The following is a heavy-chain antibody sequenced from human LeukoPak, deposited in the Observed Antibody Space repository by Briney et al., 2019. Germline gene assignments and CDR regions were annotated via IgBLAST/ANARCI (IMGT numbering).Heavy chain of an antibody. CDR2: ISYDGSNK. V-gene: IGHV3-30*18. CDR1: GFTFSSYE. Sequence: GGSLRLSCAASGFTFSSYEMNWVRQAPGKGLEWVAVISYDGSNKYYADSVKGRFTISRDNSQNTLYLQMSSLRAEDTAVYYCAKDLSIVGATYVGGFDYWGQGTLVTASS. D-gene: IGHD1-26*01. CDR3: AKDLSIVGATYVGGFDY. J-gene: IGHJ4*02.